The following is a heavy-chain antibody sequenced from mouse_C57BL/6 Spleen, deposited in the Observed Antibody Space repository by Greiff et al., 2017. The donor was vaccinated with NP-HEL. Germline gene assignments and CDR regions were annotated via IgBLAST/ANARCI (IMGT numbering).Heavy chain of an antibody. V-gene: IGHV3-6*01. D-gene: IGHD2-4*01. CDR1: GYSITSGYY. Sequence: EVKLVESGPGLVKPSQSLSLTCSVTGYSITSGYYWNWIRQFPGNKLEWMGYISYDGSNNYNPSLKNRISITRDTSKNQFFLKLNSVTTEDTATYYCARDGIYYDYDGGFDYWGQGTTLTVSS. CDR2: ISYDGSN. J-gene: IGHJ2*01. CDR3: ARDGIYYDYDGGFDY.